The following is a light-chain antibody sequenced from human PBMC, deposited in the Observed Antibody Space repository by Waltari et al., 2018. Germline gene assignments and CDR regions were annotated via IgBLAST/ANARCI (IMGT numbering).Light chain of an antibody. Sequence: SYELTQPPSVSVSPGQTASITCSGDKLGDKFACWYQQMPGQSPVLVIYQDSKRPSGIPERFSGSNSGNTATLTISGTQAMDEADYYCQARDSSTAVFGGGTKLTVL. CDR2: QDS. CDR3: QARDSSTAV. CDR1: KLGDKF. V-gene: IGLV3-1*01. J-gene: IGLJ3*02.